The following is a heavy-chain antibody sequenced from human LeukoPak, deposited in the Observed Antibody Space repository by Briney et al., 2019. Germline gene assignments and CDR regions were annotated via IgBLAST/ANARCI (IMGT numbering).Heavy chain of an antibody. Sequence: SETLSLTCTVSGDSISTYYWSWIRQPPGMGLEWIGYIYNSGTTDYNPSLKSRVTMSVDTSINQFSLKLNSVTAADTAVYYCARHDGPREVSGAFDVWGQGTMVTVSS. CDR1: GDSISTYY. CDR3: ARHDGPREVSGAFDV. V-gene: IGHV4-59*08. CDR2: IYNSGTT. J-gene: IGHJ3*01. D-gene: IGHD3-10*01.